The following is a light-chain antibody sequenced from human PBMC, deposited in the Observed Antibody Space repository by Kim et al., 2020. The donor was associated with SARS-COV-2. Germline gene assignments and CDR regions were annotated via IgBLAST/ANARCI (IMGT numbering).Light chain of an antibody. CDR2: AAS. CDR3: QQADSFPWT. V-gene: IGKV1-12*01. Sequence: ASVGDRVTITCRASQGIVSWLAWYQQKPGKAPELLMYAASSLQTGVPSRFSGSGSGTDFTLTISSLQPEDFATYYCQQADSFPWTFGQGTKVDIK. CDR1: QGIVSW. J-gene: IGKJ1*01.